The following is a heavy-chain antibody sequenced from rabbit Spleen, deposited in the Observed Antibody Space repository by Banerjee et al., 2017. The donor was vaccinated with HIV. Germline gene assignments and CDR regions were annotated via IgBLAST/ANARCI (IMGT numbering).Heavy chain of an antibody. Sequence: QEQMVESGGGLVQPGESLKLFCTASGFDFSSDAMCWVRQAPGKGPECIACIYNGDGSTYYASWVNGRFTVSKTSSTTVTLQMTSLTGADTATYFCTRDDGSGHYIDGYFNLWGPGTLVTVS. D-gene: IGHD1-1*01. J-gene: IGHJ4*01. CDR1: GFDFSSDA. CDR2: IYNGDGST. V-gene: IGHV1S47*01. CDR3: TRDDGSGHYIDGYFNL.